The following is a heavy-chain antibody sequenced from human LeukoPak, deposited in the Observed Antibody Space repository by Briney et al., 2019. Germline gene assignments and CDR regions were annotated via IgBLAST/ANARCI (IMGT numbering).Heavy chain of an antibody. D-gene: IGHD4-17*01. J-gene: IGHJ4*02. CDR1: GFTFRGYV. V-gene: IGHV3-23*01. Sequence: GGSLRLSCAESGFTFRGYVTSGGRQPPGQGLEWVSGISAGGGGHTYYADSVKGRFTISRDNSKNTLYLQMSSLRADDTAVYYIAKGSGGRDYDDLIWGQGSLVTVSS. CDR3: AKGSGGRDYDDLI. CDR2: ISAGGGGHT.